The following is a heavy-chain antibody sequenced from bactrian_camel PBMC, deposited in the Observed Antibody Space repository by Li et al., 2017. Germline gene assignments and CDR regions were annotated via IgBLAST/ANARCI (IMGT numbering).Heavy chain of an antibody. V-gene: IGHV3S63*01. Sequence: VQLVESGGGSVEVGGSLRLSCTASGFTLDESAMGWFRQPPGQEREGVASVYSPSGLKTYAASVKGRFTISRDSATNTLTLHMNSLKPEDTAMYYCAAAAGYGLTTPLAPSRYRYWGQGTQVTVS. CDR1: GFTLDESA. CDR2: VYSPSGLK. D-gene: IGHD5*01. J-gene: IGHJ4*01. CDR3: AAAAGYGLTTPLAPSRYRY.